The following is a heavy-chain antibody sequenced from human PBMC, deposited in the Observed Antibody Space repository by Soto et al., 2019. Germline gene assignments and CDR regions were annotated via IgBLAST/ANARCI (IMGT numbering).Heavy chain of an antibody. D-gene: IGHD3-10*01. Sequence: QVQLVQSGAEVKKPGSSVKVSCKASGGTFSSSVISWVRQAPGQGLEWMAGTIPIFGTANYAQKFQGTVTVSADKSTSPAYMELSSLRSDDTAVYYCASQSGSGSYSAWGQGTLVTVSS. V-gene: IGHV1-69*06. CDR1: GGTFSSSV. CDR2: TIPIFGTA. J-gene: IGHJ5*02. CDR3: ASQSGSGSYSA.